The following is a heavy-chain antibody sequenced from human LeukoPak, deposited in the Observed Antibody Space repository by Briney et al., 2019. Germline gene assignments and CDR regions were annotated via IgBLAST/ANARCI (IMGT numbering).Heavy chain of an antibody. V-gene: IGHV3-7*01. CDR3: SRIGYSSNCADH. J-gene: IGHJ4*02. CDR1: GFTFSSYW. D-gene: IGHD6-13*01. Sequence: GGSLRLSCTASGFTFSSYWMNWDRQAPGKGLEWVANIKQDGSENHYVDSVKGRFTISRDNAKNSLFLQLNSLRVEDTAVNYCSRIGYSSNCADHWGQGTLVTVSS. CDR2: IKQDGSEN.